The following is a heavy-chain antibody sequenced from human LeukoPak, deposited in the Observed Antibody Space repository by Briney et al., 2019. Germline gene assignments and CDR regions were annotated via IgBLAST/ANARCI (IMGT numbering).Heavy chain of an antibody. J-gene: IGHJ4*02. D-gene: IGHD6-13*01. V-gene: IGHV3-30-3*01. CDR3: ARDQMISAAGLDY. CDR1: GFAFSSFS. Sequence: PGRSMTLSCTASGFAFSSFSMHWVRQAPGKGLEGVAVISYDGSNKYFADSVKGRFTISRDNSKNTLYLQMNSLRAEDTAVYYCARDQMISAAGLDYWGQGTLVTVSS. CDR2: ISYDGSNK.